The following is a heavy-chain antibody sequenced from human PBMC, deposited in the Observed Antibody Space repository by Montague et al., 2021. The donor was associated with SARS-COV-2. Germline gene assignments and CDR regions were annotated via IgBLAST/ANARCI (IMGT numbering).Heavy chain of an antibody. J-gene: IGHJ2*01. Sequence: SETLSLTCTVSGGSINDHYRSWIRQSPGKGLEWIGYISSNGKTNYNPSLKSRVTLSADASRNEFSLKLDPVTAADTAVYFCARRGYYDSAGYHWHLDLWGRGMLVTVSS. V-gene: IGHV4-4*09. CDR3: ARRGYYDSAGYHWHLDL. CDR1: GGSINDHY. CDR2: ISSNGKT. D-gene: IGHD3-22*01.